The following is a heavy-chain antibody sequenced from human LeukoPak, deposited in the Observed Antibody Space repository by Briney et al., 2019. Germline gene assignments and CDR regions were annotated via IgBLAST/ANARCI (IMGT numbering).Heavy chain of an antibody. CDR3: ARSYYDSSGYYEIDY. V-gene: IGHV1-3*01. Sequence: ASVNVSCKASGYTFTSYAMHWVRQAPGQRLEWMGWINAGNGNTKYSQKFQGRVTITRDTSASTAYMELSSLRSEDTAVYYCARSYYDSSGYYEIDYWGQGTLVTVSS. D-gene: IGHD3-22*01. CDR2: INAGNGNT. CDR1: GYTFTSYA. J-gene: IGHJ4*02.